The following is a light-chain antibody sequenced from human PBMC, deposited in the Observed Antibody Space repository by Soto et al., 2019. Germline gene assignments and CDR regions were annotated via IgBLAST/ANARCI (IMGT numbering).Light chain of an antibody. CDR1: QSLSSRY. J-gene: IGKJ5*01. CDR3: QQYGSSPNT. CDR2: GAS. V-gene: IGKV3-20*01. Sequence: EIVLTQSPGTLSLSPGERATLSCRASQSLSSRYLAWYQQKAGRAPRLLIYGASTTATGIPDRFSGIGSGTDFTLIISRLEPEYFAVYFCQQYGSSPNTFGQGTRLEIK.